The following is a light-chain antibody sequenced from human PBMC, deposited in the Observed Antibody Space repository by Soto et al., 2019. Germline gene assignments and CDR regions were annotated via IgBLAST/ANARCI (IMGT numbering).Light chain of an antibody. J-gene: IGLJ2*01. V-gene: IGLV1-47*01. CDR2: RNN. CDR3: AAWDDRLSGPGVV. CDR1: SSNVGSYY. Sequence: QSVLTQPPSASGTPGQRVTIFCSGSSSNVGSYYVYWYQQLPGTAPKLLIYRNNQRPSGVPDRFSGSKSGTSASLAISGLRSEDEADYYCAAWDDRLSGPGVVFGGGTKVTVL.